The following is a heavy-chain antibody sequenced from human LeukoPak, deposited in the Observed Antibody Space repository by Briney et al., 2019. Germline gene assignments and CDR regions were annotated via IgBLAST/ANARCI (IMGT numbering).Heavy chain of an antibody. CDR1: GFTFSNYA. Sequence: GGSLRLSCAASGFTFSNYAMAWVRQAPGKGLQWVSAISGDAVYTYYLDSVKGRFTTSRDNSKNTLFLQMNSLRADDTAVYYCVKNYGTSRPFYDYWGQGIVVTVSS. V-gene: IGHV3-23*01. CDR2: ISGDAVYT. J-gene: IGHJ4*02. CDR3: VKNYGTSRPFYDY. D-gene: IGHD4-17*01.